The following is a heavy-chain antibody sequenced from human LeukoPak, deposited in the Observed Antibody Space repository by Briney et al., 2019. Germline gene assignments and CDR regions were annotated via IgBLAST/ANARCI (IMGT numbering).Heavy chain of an antibody. Sequence: GGSLRLSCAASGFIFSDYYMSWIRQAPGKGLEWVSDISSSSSLTNYADSVKGRFTISRDNAKNSLYLQMNSLKAEDTAVYYCAKNIGYDYPSDYWGQGTLVTVSS. CDR2: ISSSSSLT. V-gene: IGHV3-11*06. CDR3: AKNIGYDYPSDY. J-gene: IGHJ4*02. CDR1: GFIFSDYY. D-gene: IGHD5-12*01.